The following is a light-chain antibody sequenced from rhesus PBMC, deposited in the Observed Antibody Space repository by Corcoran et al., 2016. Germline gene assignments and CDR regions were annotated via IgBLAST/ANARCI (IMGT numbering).Light chain of an antibody. Sequence: EIVLTQSPTSMAVSQGERVTISCKASSSVTTNFLHWFQQKPVFPPSLLVYRTSSLTSGVPARFSGSGSGTSYTLTISSMEAEDAANYYCQQGNSIPYSFGQGTKVEIK. CDR1: SSVTTN. CDR2: RTS. J-gene: IGKJ2*01. CDR3: QQGNSIPYS. V-gene: IGKV3-35*01.